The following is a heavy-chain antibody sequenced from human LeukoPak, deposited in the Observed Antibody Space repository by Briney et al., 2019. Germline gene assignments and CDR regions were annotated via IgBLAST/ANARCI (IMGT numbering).Heavy chain of an antibody. CDR2: VYYSGRT. J-gene: IGHJ2*01. D-gene: IGHD4-17*01. CDR1: GASVSNYD. V-gene: IGHV4-59*02. CDR3: ARGSIWSVTPSEYFDL. Sequence: PSETLSLTCTVSGASVSNYDWSWIRQPPGKGLEWLGYVYYSGRTNYNPSLESRVTISVDTSKNQFSLKLSSVTAADTAVYYCARGSIWSVTPSEYFDLWGRGTLVTVSS.